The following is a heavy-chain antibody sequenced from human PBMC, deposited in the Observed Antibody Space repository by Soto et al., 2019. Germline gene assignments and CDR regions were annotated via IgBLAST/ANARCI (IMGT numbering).Heavy chain of an antibody. D-gene: IGHD7-27*01. V-gene: IGHV3-13*05. CDR1: GFTFSSYD. CDR3: GSGRPSGYLDY. CDR2: IGTAGDP. J-gene: IGHJ4*02. Sequence: GGSLRLSCAASGFTFSSYDMHWVRQATGKGLEWVSAIGTAGDPYYPGSVKGRFTISRENAKNSLYLQMNSLRAGDTAVYYGGSGRPSGYLDYWGQGTLVTVSS.